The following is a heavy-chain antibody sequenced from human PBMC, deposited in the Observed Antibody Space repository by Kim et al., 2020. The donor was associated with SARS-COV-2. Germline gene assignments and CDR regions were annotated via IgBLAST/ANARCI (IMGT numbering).Heavy chain of an antibody. J-gene: IGHJ4*02. CDR3: ARDTVSAPEDY. Sequence: KYYEDSVKGRFTISRDNGKNSLYLEMNSLRVDDTAVYYCARDTVSAPEDYWGQGTLVTVSS. V-gene: IGHV3-7*03. D-gene: IGHD6-13*01. CDR2: K.